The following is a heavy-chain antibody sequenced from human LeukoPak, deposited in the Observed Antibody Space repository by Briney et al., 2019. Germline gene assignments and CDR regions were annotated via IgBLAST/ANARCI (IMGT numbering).Heavy chain of an antibody. CDR3: VPDVPDPALGF. CDR2: IKTKSDVGTT. Sequence: PGRSLRLSCAASGFTFNKAWMTGVRQAPGKGLEWVGRIKTKSDVGTTDYAAPVTGRFTISRDDSKNTLYLQMNSLKTEDTAVYYCVPDVPDPALGFWGQGSLVTVSS. J-gene: IGHJ4*02. CDR1: GFTFNKAW. D-gene: IGHD2-15*01. V-gene: IGHV3-15*01.